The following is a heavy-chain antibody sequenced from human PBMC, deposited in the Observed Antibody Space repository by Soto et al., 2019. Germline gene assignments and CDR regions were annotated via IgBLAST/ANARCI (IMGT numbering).Heavy chain of an antibody. V-gene: IGHV4-59*01. CDR2: IYYSGST. J-gene: IGHJ4*02. CDR1: GGSISSYY. Sequence: SETLSLTCTVSGGSISSYYWSWIRQPPGKGLEYIGYIYYSGSTNYNPSLKSRVTISVDTSTSTAYMELRSLRSDDTAVYYCARDHYYDSSGYSYYFDYWGQGTLVTVSS. D-gene: IGHD3-22*01. CDR3: ARDHYYDSSGYSYYFDY.